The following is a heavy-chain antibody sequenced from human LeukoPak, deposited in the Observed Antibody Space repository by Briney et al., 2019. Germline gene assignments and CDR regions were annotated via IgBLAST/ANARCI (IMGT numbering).Heavy chain of an antibody. CDR1: GFTFSTYA. V-gene: IGHV3-7*03. CDR3: AREPYYYDGSGVFDY. CDR2: INQDGSEK. Sequence: GGSLRLSCVASGFTFSTYAMSWVRQAPGKGLEGVATINQDGSEKYFGDSVKGRFTISRDNAKNSLYLQMNSLRAEDTAVYYCAREPYYYDGSGVFDYWGQGTLVTVSS. J-gene: IGHJ4*02. D-gene: IGHD3-22*01.